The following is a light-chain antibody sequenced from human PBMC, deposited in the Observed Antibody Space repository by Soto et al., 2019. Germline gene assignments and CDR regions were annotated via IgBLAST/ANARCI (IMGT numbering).Light chain of an antibody. CDR3: SSYTSSSTYV. CDR2: DVS. V-gene: IGLV2-14*01. Sequence: QSALTQPASVSGSPGQSITISCTGTTSDIGRYNYVSWYQQHPGKAPKLLIYDVSNRPSGVSNRFSGSKSGNTASLTISWSQAEDEADYYCSSYTSSSTYVFGTGTKLNVL. J-gene: IGLJ1*01. CDR1: TSDIGRYNY.